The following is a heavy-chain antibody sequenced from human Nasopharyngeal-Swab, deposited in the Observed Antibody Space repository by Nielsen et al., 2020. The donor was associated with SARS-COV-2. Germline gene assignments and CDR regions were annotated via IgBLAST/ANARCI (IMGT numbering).Heavy chain of an antibody. Sequence: WIRQPPGKGLEWIGEINHSGSTNYNSSLKSRVTISVDTSKNQFSLKLSSVTAADTAVYYCARKSGVLEQQLVRGRWFDPWGQGTLVTVSS. CDR2: INHSGST. D-gene: IGHD6-13*01. CDR3: ARKSGVLEQQLVRGRWFDP. J-gene: IGHJ5*02. V-gene: IGHV4-34*01.